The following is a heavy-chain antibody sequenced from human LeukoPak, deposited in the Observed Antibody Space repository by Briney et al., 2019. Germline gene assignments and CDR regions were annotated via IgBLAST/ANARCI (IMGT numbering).Heavy chain of an antibody. V-gene: IGHV3-49*04. D-gene: IGHD2-15*01. J-gene: IGHJ4*02. Sequence: PGGSLRLSCTGSGFTFGDYGMSWVRQAPGKRLEWVGFIRSKAYGGTTEYAASVKGRFTISRDDSKSIAYLQMNSLKTEDTAVYYCTRSRYRSGGSCYFDYWGQGTLVTVSS. CDR3: TRSRYRSGGSCYFDY. CDR1: GFTFGDYG. CDR2: IRSKAYGGTT.